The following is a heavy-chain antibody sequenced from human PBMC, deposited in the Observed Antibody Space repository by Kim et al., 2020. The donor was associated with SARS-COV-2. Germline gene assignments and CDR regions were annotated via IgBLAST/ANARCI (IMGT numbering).Heavy chain of an antibody. D-gene: IGHD2-21*02. V-gene: IGHV4-30-4*01. J-gene: IGHJ4*02. CDR2: IYYTGSS. CDR1: GGSISSGDYY. CDR3: ARGPPIGGGDSYSH. Sequence: SETLSLTCTVSGGSISSGDYYWSWIRQPPGKGLEWIGYIYYTGSSHYNPSLNSRVTISIDTSKNQFSLKLSSVTAADTAVYYCARGPPIGGGDSYSHWGQGTLVTVSS.